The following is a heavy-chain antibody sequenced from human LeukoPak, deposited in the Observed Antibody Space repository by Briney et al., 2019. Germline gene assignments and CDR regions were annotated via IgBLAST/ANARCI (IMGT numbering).Heavy chain of an antibody. D-gene: IGHD3-22*01. J-gene: IGHJ4*02. CDR3: ARDSYYYDSSGYYGPVYFDY. CDR2: IYYSGST. Sequence: PSETLSLTCTVSGGSISSYYWSWLRQPPGKGLEWIGYIYYSGSTNYNPSLKSRVTISVDTSKNQFSLKLSSVTAADTAVYYCARDSYYYDSSGYYGPVYFDYWGQGTLVTVSS. CDR1: GGSISSYY. V-gene: IGHV4-59*01.